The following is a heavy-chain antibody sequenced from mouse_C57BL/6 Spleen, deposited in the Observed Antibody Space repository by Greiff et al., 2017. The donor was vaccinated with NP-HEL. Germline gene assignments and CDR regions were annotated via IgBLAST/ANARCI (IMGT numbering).Heavy chain of an antibody. CDR2: IYWDYDK. Sequence: QVTLKESGPGILPSSQTLSLTCSFSGFSLSTSGMGVSWIRQPSGTGLEWLAHIYWDYDKRCHPSLKCRLTISKDTSRNQVFLKITSVDTADTATYYCARSGLRNYFDYWGQGTTLTVSS. CDR1: GFSLSTSGMG. D-gene: IGHD2-2*01. J-gene: IGHJ2*01. CDR3: ARSGLRNYFDY. V-gene: IGHV8-12*01.